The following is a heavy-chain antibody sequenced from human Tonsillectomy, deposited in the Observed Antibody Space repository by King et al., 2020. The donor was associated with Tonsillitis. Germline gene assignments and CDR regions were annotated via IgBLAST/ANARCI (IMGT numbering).Heavy chain of an antibody. CDR1: GYSFTTYW. D-gene: IGHD3-10*01. Sequence: QLVQSGAEVKKPGESLKISCQGSGYSFTTYWLGWVRQMPGKGLEWMGIIYLGDSHTTYSPSFQGQVTISADKSISTAYLQWSSLKASDTAMYCCARYYYGSVARYFDYWGQGTLVTVSS. V-gene: IGHV5-51*01. CDR2: IYLGDSHT. J-gene: IGHJ4*02. CDR3: ARYYYGSVARYFDY.